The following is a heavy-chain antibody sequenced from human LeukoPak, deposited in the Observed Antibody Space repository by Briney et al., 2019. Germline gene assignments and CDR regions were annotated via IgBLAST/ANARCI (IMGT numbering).Heavy chain of an antibody. CDR2: IKKDGSER. J-gene: IGHJ4*02. V-gene: IGHV3-7*01. Sequence: PGGSLRLSCAASGFTFSSYGMHWVRQAPGKGLEWVANIKKDGSERYYVDSVKGRFTISRDNAKNSLYLQMNSLRAEDTAVYYCARSVAGFDYWGQGNLVTVSS. D-gene: IGHD6-19*01. CDR1: GFTFSSYG. CDR3: ARSVAGFDY.